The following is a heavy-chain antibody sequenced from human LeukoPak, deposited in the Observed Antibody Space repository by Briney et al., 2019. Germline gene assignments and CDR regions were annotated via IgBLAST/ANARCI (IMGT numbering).Heavy chain of an antibody. D-gene: IGHD3-10*01. J-gene: IGHJ4*02. Sequence: GGSLRLSCAASGFTFSHYWMHWVRQAPGKGLEWVSGISWNSGSIGYADSVKGRFTISRDNAKNSLHLQMNSLRAEDTAVYYCARKLWFGEPCCYFDYWGQGTLVTVSS. CDR3: ARKLWFGEPCCYFDY. V-gene: IGHV3-74*01. CDR1: GFTFSHYW. CDR2: ISWNSGSI.